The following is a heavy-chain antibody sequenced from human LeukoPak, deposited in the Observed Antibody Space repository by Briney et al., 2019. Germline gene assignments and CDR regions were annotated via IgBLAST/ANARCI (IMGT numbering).Heavy chain of an antibody. CDR2: IKRDGSEK. J-gene: IGHJ4*02. Sequence: GGSLRLSCAASGFTFSSYWMSWVRQAPGKGLEWVANIKRDGSEKYYVDSVKGRFTISRDNAKNSLYLQMNSLRAEDTAVYYCASSYSYGLPFDYWGQGTLVTVSS. CDR1: GFTFSSYW. D-gene: IGHD5-18*01. CDR3: ASSYSYGLPFDY. V-gene: IGHV3-7*01.